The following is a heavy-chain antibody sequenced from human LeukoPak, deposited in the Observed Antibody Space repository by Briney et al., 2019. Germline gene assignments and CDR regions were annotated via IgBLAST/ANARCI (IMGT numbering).Heavy chain of an antibody. V-gene: IGHV1-69*04. CDR2: IIPILGIA. Sequence: SVKVSCKASGGTFSSYAISWVRQAPGQGLEWMGRIIPILGIANYAQKFQGRVTITADKSTSTAYMELSSLRSEDTAVYYCARGGYYYDSRGAQFAYWGQGTLVTVSS. CDR3: ARGGYYYDSRGAQFAY. D-gene: IGHD3-22*01. CDR1: GGTFSSYA. J-gene: IGHJ4*02.